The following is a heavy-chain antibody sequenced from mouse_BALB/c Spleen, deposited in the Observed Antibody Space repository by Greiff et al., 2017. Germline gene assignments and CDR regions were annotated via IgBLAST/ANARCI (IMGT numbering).Heavy chain of an antibody. CDR3: ARGYRYDGYAMDY. CDR2: ISDGGSYT. Sequence: EVNLVESGGGLVKPGGSLKLSCAASGFTFSDYYMYWVRQTPEKRLEWVATISDGGSYTYYPDSVKGRFTISRDNAKNNLYLQMSSLKSEDTAMYYCARGYRYDGYAMDYWGQGTSVTVSS. J-gene: IGHJ4*01. V-gene: IGHV5-4*02. CDR1: GFTFSDYY. D-gene: IGHD2-14*01.